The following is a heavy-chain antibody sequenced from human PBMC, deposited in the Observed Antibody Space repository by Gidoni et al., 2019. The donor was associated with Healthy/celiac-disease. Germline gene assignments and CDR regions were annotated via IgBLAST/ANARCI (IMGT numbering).Heavy chain of an antibody. CDR2: IYHSGST. J-gene: IGHJ4*02. D-gene: IGHD6-13*01. Sequence: QVQLPESGPGLVKPSGTLSPTFAVPVGSITSSNWWSWVRQPPGKGLEWMGEIYHSGSTNYNPSRKSRVTISVDKSKNQFSLKLSSVTAADTAVYYCAREMQGSSSGGNYFDYWGQGTLVTVSS. CDR3: AREMQGSSSGGNYFDY. CDR1: VGSITSSNW. V-gene: IGHV4-4*02.